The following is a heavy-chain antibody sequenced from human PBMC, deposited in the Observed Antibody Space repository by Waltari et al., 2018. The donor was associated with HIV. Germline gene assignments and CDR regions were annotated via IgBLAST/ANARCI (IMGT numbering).Heavy chain of an antibody. D-gene: IGHD1-26*01. V-gene: IGHV5-51*01. CDR2: IYPVDSDT. Sequence: EVQLVQSTTEVRKPGESLKISCKHSGYHFLSYWIGWVRQMPGKGLDLMGMIYPVDSDTRYRPSFQGQVTISVDKSIPTAYLEWTSLNASDTAMYYCARLQGLGGSYYLDYWGQGTLVTVSS. CDR1: GYHFLSYW. CDR3: ARLQGLGGSYYLDY. J-gene: IGHJ4*02.